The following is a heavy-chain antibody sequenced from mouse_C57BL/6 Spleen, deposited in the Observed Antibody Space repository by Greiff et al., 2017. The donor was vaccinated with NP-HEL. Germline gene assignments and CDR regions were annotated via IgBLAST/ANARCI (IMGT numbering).Heavy chain of an antibody. CDR3: AKANFNWEGWFAY. D-gene: IGHD4-1*01. CDR1: GFSLTSYG. CDR2: IWSGGST. V-gene: IGHV2-4*01. J-gene: IGHJ3*01. Sequence: QVQLTESGPGLVQPSQSLSITCTVSGFSLTSYGVHWVRQPPGKGLEWLGVIWSGGSTDYNAAFISRLSISKDNSKSQVFFKMNSLQADDTAIYYCAKANFNWEGWFAYWGQGTLVTVSA.